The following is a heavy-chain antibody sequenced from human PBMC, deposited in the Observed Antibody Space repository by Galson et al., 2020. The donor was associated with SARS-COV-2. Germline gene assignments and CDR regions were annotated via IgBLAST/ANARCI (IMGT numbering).Heavy chain of an antibody. CDR2: FDPEDGET. CDR1: GYTLTELS. J-gene: IGHJ5*02. D-gene: IGHD2-15*01. V-gene: IGHV1-24*01. Sequence: ASVKVSCKVSGYTLTELSMHWVRQAPGKGLEWMGGFDPEDGETIYAQKFQGRVTMTEDTSTDTAYMELSSLRSEDTAVYYCATVIVVVVAATDAPGFDPWGQGTLVTVSS. CDR3: ATVIVVVVAATDAPGFDP.